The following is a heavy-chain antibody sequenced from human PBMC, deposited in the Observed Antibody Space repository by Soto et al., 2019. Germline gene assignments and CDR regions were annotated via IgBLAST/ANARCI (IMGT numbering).Heavy chain of an antibody. J-gene: IGHJ6*02. Sequence: QVQLVQSGAEVKKPGASVKVSCKASGYTFTSYGISWVRQAPGQGLEWMGWISAYNGNTNYAQKLQGRVTMTTDTSTSTANMELRSLRSDDTAVYYCAREEAAPYYYYYGMDVWGQGTTVTVSS. CDR3: AREEAAPYYYYYGMDV. CDR1: GYTFTSYG. D-gene: IGHD6-13*01. CDR2: ISAYNGNT. V-gene: IGHV1-18*01.